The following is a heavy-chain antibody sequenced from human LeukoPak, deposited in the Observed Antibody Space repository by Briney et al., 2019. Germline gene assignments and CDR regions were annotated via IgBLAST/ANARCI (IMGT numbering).Heavy chain of an antibody. V-gene: IGHV4-31*03. CDR3: ALVYCSSTRCYIGAFDI. CDR2: IYYSGTT. D-gene: IGHD2-2*02. CDR1: GGSISSVGYY. J-gene: IGHJ3*02. Sequence: PSETLSLTCTVSGGSISSVGYYWSWIRHHPGKGLEYIGYIYYSGTTNYNPSLTSRVTISVDTSNNQFSLKLSSVTAADTAVYYCALVYCSSTRCYIGAFDIWGQGTMVTISS.